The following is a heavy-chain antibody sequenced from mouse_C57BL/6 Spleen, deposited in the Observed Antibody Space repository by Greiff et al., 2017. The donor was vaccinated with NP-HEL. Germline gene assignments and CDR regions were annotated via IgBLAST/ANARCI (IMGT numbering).Heavy chain of an antibody. V-gene: IGHV1-80*01. J-gene: IGHJ2*01. CDR3: ARGGTGTGGFDY. CDR2: IYPGDGDT. CDR1: GYAFSSYW. D-gene: IGHD4-1*01. Sequence: VQLQQSGAELVKPGASVKISCKASGYAFSSYWMNWVKQRPGKGLEWIGQIYPGDGDTNYNGKFKGKATLTADKSSSTAYMQLSSLTSEDSAVYFCARGGTGTGGFDYWGQGTTLTVSS.